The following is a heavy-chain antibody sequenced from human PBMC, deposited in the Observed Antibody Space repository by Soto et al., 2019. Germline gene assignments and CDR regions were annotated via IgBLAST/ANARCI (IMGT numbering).Heavy chain of an antibody. J-gene: IGHJ6*02. CDR1: RFTFSDYY. V-gene: IGHV3-11*01. Sequence: QVQLVESGGGLVKPGGSLRLSCAATRFTFSDYYVRWIRQAPGKGLEWVSYVSSSGTTMYYADSVKGRFTISRDIAKKSLYLQMNSLRAEDTVVYYGARTNWGPYYYYGMDVWGQGTTVTVSS. CDR2: VSSSGTTM. CDR3: ARTNWGPYYYYGMDV. D-gene: IGHD7-27*01.